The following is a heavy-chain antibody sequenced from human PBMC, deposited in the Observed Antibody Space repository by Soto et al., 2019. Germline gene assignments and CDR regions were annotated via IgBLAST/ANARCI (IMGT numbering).Heavy chain of an antibody. CDR2: ISGKTDKT. Sequence: QVQLVQSGAEVKKPGASVKVSCKASGYTFTSYGISWVRQAPGQWLEWMGWISGKTDKTNYAQKLQGRVTITTVTSTSTAYMELGSLRSDDTAVYYCARVPREIILVGMDVWGQGTTVTVSS. CDR1: GYTFTSYG. V-gene: IGHV1-18*04. J-gene: IGHJ6*02. CDR3: ARVPREIILVGMDV. D-gene: IGHD2-2*01.